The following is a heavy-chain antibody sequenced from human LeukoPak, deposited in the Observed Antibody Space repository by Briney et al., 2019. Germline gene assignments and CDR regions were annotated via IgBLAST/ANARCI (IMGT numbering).Heavy chain of an antibody. CDR1: GYTFTSYG. CDR2: ISAYNGNT. D-gene: IGHD3-3*01. Sequence: GASVKVSCKASGYTFTSYGISWVRQAPGQGLEWMGWISAYNGNTNYAQKLQGRVIMTTDTSTSTAYMELRSLRSDDTAVYYCARDLGGPTYYDFWSGYYPRSYYYYGMDVWGQGTTVTVSS. CDR3: ARDLGGPTYYDFWSGYYPRSYYYYGMDV. J-gene: IGHJ6*02. V-gene: IGHV1-18*01.